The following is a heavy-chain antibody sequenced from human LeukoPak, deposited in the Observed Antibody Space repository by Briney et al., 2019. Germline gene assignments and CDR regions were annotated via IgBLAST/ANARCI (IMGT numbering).Heavy chain of an antibody. CDR3: AKGIVVVPAAPVVVIIMGGFDY. J-gene: IGHJ4*02. V-gene: IGHV3-23*01. Sequence: PGGSLRLSCAASGFTFSSYAMSWVRQAPGKGLEWVSAISGSGGSTYYADSVKGRFTISRDNSKNTLYLQMNSLRAEDTAVYYCAKGIVVVPAAPVVVIIMGGFDYWGQGTLVTVSS. D-gene: IGHD2-2*01. CDR2: ISGSGGST. CDR1: GFTFSSYA.